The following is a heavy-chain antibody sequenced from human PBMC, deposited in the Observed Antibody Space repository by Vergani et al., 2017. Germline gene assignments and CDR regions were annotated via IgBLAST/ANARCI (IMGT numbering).Heavy chain of an antibody. J-gene: IGHJ6*02. Sequence: QVQLQESGPGLVKPSETLSLTCTVSGYSISSGYYWGWIRQPPGKGLEWIGSIYHSGSTNYNPSLKSRVTLSVDTSKNQFSLKLSSVTAADTAVYYCARWSNGDSHYYSYGLDVWGQGP. V-gene: IGHV4-38-2*02. CDR2: IYHSGST. CDR1: GYSISSGYY. CDR3: ARWSNGDSHYYSYGLDV. D-gene: IGHD4-17*01.